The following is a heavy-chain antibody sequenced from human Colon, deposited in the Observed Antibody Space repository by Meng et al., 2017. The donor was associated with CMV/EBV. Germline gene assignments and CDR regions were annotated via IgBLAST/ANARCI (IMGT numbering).Heavy chain of an antibody. CDR2: ISSSGSTI. J-gene: IGHJ3*01. CDR3: ARGAITYYYGSGYSDAFDF. D-gene: IGHD3-10*01. V-gene: IGHV3-11*04. CDR1: GFTFSDYY. Sequence: GEFLKISCASSGFTFSDYYMSWIRQAPGKGLEWVSYISSSGSTIYHADPVKGRFTISRDNAKNSLYLQMNSLRAEDTAVYYCARGAITYYYGSGYSDAFDFWGQGTMVTVSS.